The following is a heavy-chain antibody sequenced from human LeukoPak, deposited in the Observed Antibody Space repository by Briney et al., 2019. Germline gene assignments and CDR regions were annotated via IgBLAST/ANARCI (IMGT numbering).Heavy chain of an antibody. CDR1: GVSFNNYY. J-gene: IGHJ4*02. Sequence: SETLSLTCAVSGVSFNNYYWSWVRQTPGKGLEWIGEINHSGYTNDSPSLKSRVTLSIDTSRKQFSLNLRSVTVADTGIYYCTRMTTGRDYWGQGTLVTVSS. CDR3: TRMTTGRDY. V-gene: IGHV4-34*01. D-gene: IGHD4-17*01. CDR2: INHSGYT.